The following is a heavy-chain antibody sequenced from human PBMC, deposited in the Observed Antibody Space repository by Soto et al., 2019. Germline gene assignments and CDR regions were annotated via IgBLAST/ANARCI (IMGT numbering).Heavy chain of an antibody. CDR1: GFIFSTYA. CDR2: ISNSGDSA. CDR3: XHPXXYGXFXAVDI. D-gene: IGHD4-17*01. J-gene: IGHJ3*02. Sequence: EVQLLQTGGGLVQPGGSLSLSCAASGFIFSTYAMNWVRQAPGKGLEWVSAISNSGDSAYYAESVRGRFTISRDNSINTLYLQMRSLRPEDTAVYXCXHPXXYGXFXAVDIWGQGTMVTVSS. V-gene: IGHV3-23*01.